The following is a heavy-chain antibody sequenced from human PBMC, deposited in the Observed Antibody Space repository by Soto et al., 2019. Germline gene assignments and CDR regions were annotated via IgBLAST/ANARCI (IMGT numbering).Heavy chain of an antibody. D-gene: IGHD1-1*01. V-gene: IGHV3-30-3*01. CDR1: GFTFSYHA. CDR2: ISYDGDNK. J-gene: IGHJ6*02. CDR3: ARGTTTSAFSAMDV. Sequence: QVQLVESGGGVVQPGGSLRLSCAASGFTFSYHALNWVRQAPGKGLEWVAVISYDGDNKYIAESVKGRFTISRDNSKNTVSLQMNSLRAADTAMYFCARGTTTSAFSAMDVWGQGTTVTVSS.